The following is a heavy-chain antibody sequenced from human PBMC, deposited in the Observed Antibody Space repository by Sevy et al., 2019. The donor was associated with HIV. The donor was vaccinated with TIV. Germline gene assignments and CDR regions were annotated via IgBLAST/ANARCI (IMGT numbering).Heavy chain of an antibody. V-gene: IGHV3-23*01. Sequence: GGSLRLSCAXXXXTFNTXAMTWVRQAPGKGLEWVSSVSGSGGSTYYADSVKGRFTISRDNSKNTLYLQMDSLRAEDTALYYCARTVVPXXWGQGTLVTVSS. D-gene: IGHD2-21*01. CDR2: VSGSGGST. CDR3: ARTVVPXX. CDR1: XXTFNTXA. J-gene: IGHJ4*02.